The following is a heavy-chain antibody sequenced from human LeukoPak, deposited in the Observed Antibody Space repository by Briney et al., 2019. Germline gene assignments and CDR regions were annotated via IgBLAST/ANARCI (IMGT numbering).Heavy chain of an antibody. D-gene: IGHD3-10*01. CDR2: ISYDGSNK. Sequence: PGRSLRLSCAASGFTFSSYAMHWVREAPGKGLKWVAVISYDGSNKFYADSVKGRFTISRDNSKNTLSLQMNSLRAQDTAVYYCARSRRITPPRFDYWGQGTLVTVSS. J-gene: IGHJ4*02. CDR1: GFTFSSYA. CDR3: ARSRRITPPRFDY. V-gene: IGHV3-30-3*01.